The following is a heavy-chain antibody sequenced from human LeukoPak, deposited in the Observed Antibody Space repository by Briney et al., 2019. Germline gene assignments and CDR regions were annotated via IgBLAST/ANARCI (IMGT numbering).Heavy chain of an antibody. J-gene: IGHJ4*02. CDR1: GFTFSSYE. CDR3: ARAPEGAGFDY. V-gene: IGHV3-48*03. D-gene: IGHD1-26*01. Sequence: GGSLRLSCAASGFTFSSYEMNWVRQAPGKGLEWVSYISSSGSTIYYADSVKGRFTISRDNAKNSLYLQMNSLRAEDTAVYYCARAPEGAGFDYWGQGTLVTVSS. CDR2: ISSSGSTI.